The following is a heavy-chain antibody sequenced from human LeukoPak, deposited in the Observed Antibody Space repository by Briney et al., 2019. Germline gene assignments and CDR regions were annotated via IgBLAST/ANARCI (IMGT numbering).Heavy chain of an antibody. CDR2: MNPNSGNT. J-gene: IGHJ2*01. Sequence: ASVKVSCKASGYTFTSYDINWVRQATGQGLEWMGWMNPNSGNTGYAQKFQGRVTMTRITSISTAYMELSSLRPEDTAVYYCARGASPQWLVQGDYWYFDLWGRGTLVTVSS. D-gene: IGHD6-19*01. CDR1: GYTFTSYD. V-gene: IGHV1-8*01. CDR3: ARGASPQWLVQGDYWYFDL.